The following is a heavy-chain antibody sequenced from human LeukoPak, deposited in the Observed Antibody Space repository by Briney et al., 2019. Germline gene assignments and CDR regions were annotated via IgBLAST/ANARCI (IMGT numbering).Heavy chain of an antibody. J-gene: IGHJ5*02. CDR2: ISYRGGT. Sequence: PWETLSLTCTVSVGSISSQDGSWLRQTPGKGVEGVGYISYRGGTNYTPPLKSRVTISVDTSKSHFSLKLTSVTAADTAVYYCARLKDLWFDPWGQGTLVTGPS. CDR1: VGSISSQD. CDR3: ARLKDLWFDP. D-gene: IGHD2-15*01. V-gene: IGHV4-59*11.